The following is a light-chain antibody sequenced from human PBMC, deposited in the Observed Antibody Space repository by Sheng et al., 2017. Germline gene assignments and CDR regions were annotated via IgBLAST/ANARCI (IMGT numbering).Light chain of an antibody. Sequence: DIQMTQSPSSLSASVGDRVTITCRASQSIGNFLNWYQQKPGRAPTVLIYTASTLRSGVPSRFSGGGSGTDFILTISNLQPEDFATYYCQQTSSFPPTFGQGTKVEIK. J-gene: IGKJ1*01. CDR3: QQTSSFPPT. CDR1: QSIGNF. CDR2: TAS. V-gene: IGKV1-39*01.